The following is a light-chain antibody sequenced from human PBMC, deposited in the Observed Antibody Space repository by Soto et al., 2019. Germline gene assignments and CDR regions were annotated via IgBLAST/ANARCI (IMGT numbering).Light chain of an antibody. V-gene: IGKV1-33*01. CDR3: QQYDNVFT. CDR2: DAS. Sequence: DIQMTQSPSSLSASVGYRVTITCQASQDITMYLNWYQQKPGKAPKLLIYDASNLQTGVPSRFSGSGYGTDFTFTISSLQPEDIATYYCQQYDNVFTFGQGTRLEIK. J-gene: IGKJ5*01. CDR1: QDITMY.